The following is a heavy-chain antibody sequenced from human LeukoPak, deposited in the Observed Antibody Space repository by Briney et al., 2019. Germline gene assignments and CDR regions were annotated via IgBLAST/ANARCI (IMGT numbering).Heavy chain of an antibody. CDR2: ISGTGGST. J-gene: IGHJ4*02. V-gene: IGHV3-23*01. CDR3: ARDPYSGFWSGYSAYFDY. CDR1: GFTFSSYT. Sequence: PGGSLRLSCAASGFTFSSYTMRWVRQAPGKGLEWVSAISGTGGSTYYADSVKGRFTISRDNSKNTLYLQLNSLRAEDTALYYCARDPYSGFWSGYSAYFDYWGQGTLVTVSS. D-gene: IGHD3-3*01.